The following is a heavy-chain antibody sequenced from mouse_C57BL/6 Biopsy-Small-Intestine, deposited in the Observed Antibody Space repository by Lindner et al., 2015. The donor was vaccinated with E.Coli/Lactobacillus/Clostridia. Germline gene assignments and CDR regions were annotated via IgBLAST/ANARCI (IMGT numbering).Heavy chain of an antibody. V-gene: IGHV14-1*01. CDR3: TTLGYYSNLGWDY. D-gene: IGHD2-5*01. CDR1: LSTFKDYY. J-gene: IGHJ2*01. CDR2: IDPEDGDT. Sequence: VQLQESGAELCEARGLSQVVLHSFWLSTFKDYYMHWVKQRPEQGLEWIGRIDPEDGDTEYAPKFQGKATMTADTSSNTAYLQLSSLTSEDTAVYYCTTLGYYSNLGWDYWGQGTTLTVSS.